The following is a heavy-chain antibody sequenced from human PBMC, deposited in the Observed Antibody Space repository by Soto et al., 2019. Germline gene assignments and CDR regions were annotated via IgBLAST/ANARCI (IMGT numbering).Heavy chain of an antibody. J-gene: IGHJ5*02. CDR1: GYTFTSYD. V-gene: IGHV1-8*01. CDR3: ARGVKYGAYSRWFDP. CDR2: MNPNSGNT. Sequence: ASVKVSCKASGYTFTSYDINWVRQATGQGLEYLGWMNPNSGNTGYVQKFQGRVTMTRDTSISTAYMELSSLRSEDTAVYFCARGVKYGAYSRWFDPWDLG. D-gene: IGHD4-17*01.